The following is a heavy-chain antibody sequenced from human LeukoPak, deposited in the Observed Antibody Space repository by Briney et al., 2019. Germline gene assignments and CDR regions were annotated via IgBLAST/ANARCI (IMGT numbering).Heavy chain of an antibody. D-gene: IGHD6-19*01. CDR3: AKASGAVAGVYDY. Sequence: GGSLRLSCAASDFTVSSNYMNWVRQAPGKGLEWVSVIYSGGTTYYADSVKGRFTISRDNSKNTLYLQMNSLRAEDTAVYYCAKASGAVAGVYDYWGQGTLVTVSS. J-gene: IGHJ4*02. V-gene: IGHV3-53*01. CDR1: DFTVSSNY. CDR2: IYSGGTT.